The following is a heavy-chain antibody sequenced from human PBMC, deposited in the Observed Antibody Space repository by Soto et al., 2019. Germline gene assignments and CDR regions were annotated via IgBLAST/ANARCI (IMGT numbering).Heavy chain of an antibody. Sequence: ASVKVSCKASGYTFTGYYMHWVRQAPGRGLEWMGWINPNSGGTNYAQKFQGWVTMTRDRSISTAYMELSRLRSDDTAVYYCATSPCPVSPSSPDSAWDAWGQGTTVTVSS. D-gene: IGHD2-15*01. CDR2: INPNSGGT. CDR1: GYTFTGYY. V-gene: IGHV1-2*04. J-gene: IGHJ6*01. CDR3: ATSPCPVSPSSPDSAWDA.